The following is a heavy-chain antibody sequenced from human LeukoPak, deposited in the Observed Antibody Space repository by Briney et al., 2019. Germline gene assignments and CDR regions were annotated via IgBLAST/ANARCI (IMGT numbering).Heavy chain of an antibody. CDR3: ATKNQISLDV. Sequence: SETLSLTCTVSGGSITSYYRSWIRQSPGKGLEWIGFMYYSGTTNYNPSLKSRVTISLGMSKNQFSLKLSSVTAADTAVYYCATKNQISLDVWGQGTTVTVSS. CDR2: MYYSGTT. J-gene: IGHJ6*02. CDR1: GGSITSYY. V-gene: IGHV4-59*01. D-gene: IGHD1-14*01.